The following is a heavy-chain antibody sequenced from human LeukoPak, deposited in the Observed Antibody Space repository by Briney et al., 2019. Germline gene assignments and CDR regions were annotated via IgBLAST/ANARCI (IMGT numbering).Heavy chain of an antibody. CDR1: GFTFSSHA. CDR3: ARDPRVEGDAFDI. J-gene: IGHJ3*02. Sequence: PGRSLRLSCAASGFTFSSHAMHWVRQAPGKGLEWVAVISYDGSNKYYADSVKGRFTISRDNSKNTLYLQMNSLRAEDTAVYYCARDPRVEGDAFDIWGQGTMVTVSS. CDR2: ISYDGSNK. V-gene: IGHV3-30-3*01. D-gene: IGHD2-15*01.